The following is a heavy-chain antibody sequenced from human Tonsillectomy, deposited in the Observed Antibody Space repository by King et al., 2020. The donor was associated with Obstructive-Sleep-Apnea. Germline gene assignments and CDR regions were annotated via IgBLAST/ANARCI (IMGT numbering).Heavy chain of an antibody. Sequence: VQLVESGAEVKKPGESLKISCQGSGYSFTSYWIAWVRQMPGKGLEWMGIIYPGDSDIRKSPSFQGQVTISADKSISTAYLQWSSLKASDTAMYYCARRGTYGENYFDYWGQGTLVTVSS. J-gene: IGHJ4*02. V-gene: IGHV5-51*01. CDR2: IYPGDSDI. CDR1: GYSFTSYW. D-gene: IGHD4-17*01. CDR3: ARRGTYGENYFDY.